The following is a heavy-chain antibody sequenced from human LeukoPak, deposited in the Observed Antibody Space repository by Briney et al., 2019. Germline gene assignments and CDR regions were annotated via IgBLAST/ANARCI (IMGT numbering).Heavy chain of an antibody. CDR3: ASGYCSSTSCQTIYYYYYGMDV. CDR2: ISPICGTA. Sequence: SVKVSCKASGGTFSSCAISCMRQAPGQWLELMGGISPICGTANYAQKFQGRVTITADESTSTAYMELSSLRSEDTAVYYCASGYCSSTSCQTIYYYYYGMDVWGQGTTVTVSS. J-gene: IGHJ6*02. CDR1: GGTFSSCA. D-gene: IGHD2-2*01. V-gene: IGHV1-69*13.